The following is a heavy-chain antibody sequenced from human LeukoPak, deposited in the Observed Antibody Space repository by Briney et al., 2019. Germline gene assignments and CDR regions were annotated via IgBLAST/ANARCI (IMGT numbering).Heavy chain of an antibody. V-gene: IGHV4-38-2*02. CDR2: IYHSGNT. CDR3: ATNLYGSGNYFAY. CDR1: GYSISSGYY. Sequence: SETLSLTCTVPGYSISSGYYWGWIRQPPGKGLEWIAIIYHSGNTYYNPSLKSRVTISVDTSKNQFSLKLTSVTAADTAVYYCATNLYGSGNYFAYWGQGTLVTVSS. D-gene: IGHD3-10*01. J-gene: IGHJ4*02.